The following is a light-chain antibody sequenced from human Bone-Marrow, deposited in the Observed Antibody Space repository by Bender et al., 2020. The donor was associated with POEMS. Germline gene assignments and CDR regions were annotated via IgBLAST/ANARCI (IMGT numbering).Light chain of an antibody. V-gene: IGLV2-14*02. Sequence: QSVLTQPPSVSGAPGQRVTISCTGTSSDVGGYKLVSWYQQHLGKTPKLLIYEDTERPSGVSNRFSGSKSGNTASLTISGLQAEDEAVYYCASYTTSSTLVFGGGTKLTVL. CDR1: SSDVGGYKL. CDR3: ASYTTSSTLV. CDR2: EDT. J-gene: IGLJ3*02.